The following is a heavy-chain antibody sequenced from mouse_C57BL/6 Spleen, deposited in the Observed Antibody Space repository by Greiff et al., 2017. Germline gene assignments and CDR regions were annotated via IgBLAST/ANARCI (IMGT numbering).Heavy chain of an antibody. CDR1: GYTFTSYW. CDR3: AIPQTAQFAY. J-gene: IGHJ3*01. Sequence: QVQLQQSGAELVKPGASVKVSCKASGYTFTSYWMHWVKQRPGQGLEWIGRIHPSDSDTNYNQKFKGKATLTGDKSSSTAYMQLSSLTSEDSAVYYCAIPQTAQFAYWGQGTLVTVSA. V-gene: IGHV1-74*01. D-gene: IGHD3-2*02. CDR2: IHPSDSDT.